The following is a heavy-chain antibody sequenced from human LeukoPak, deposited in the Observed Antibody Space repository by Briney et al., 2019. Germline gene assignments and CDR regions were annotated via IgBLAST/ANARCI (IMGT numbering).Heavy chain of an antibody. D-gene: IGHD3-10*01. CDR3: ARSYGSGSPFDY. Sequence: ASVKVSCKASGYTFTSDDITWVRQAPGQGLAWMGWISTHNGDTNYAQKFQGRVTMTTDTSTNTAYMEVWSLGSEDTAVYYCARSYGSGSPFDYWGQGTLVTVSS. CDR2: ISTHNGDT. V-gene: IGHV1-18*01. CDR1: GYTFTSDD. J-gene: IGHJ4*02.